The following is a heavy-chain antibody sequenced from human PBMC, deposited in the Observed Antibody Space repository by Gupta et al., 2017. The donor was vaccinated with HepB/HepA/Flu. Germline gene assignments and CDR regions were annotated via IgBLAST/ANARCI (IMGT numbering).Heavy chain of an antibody. Sequence: EVQLVESGGVLVRPVRSLQLSCTVSGFTFDDYDMHWVRQTPGKGLGWVSGIHLSNDGTGESDSVKGRFTIYRDTDKNVVYLQIKSMRPDDAALYHWFKELYKGGMNVWGQGTTVTVSS. CDR1: GFTFDDYD. D-gene: IGHD5-24*01. CDR2: IHLSNDGT. V-gene: IGHV3-9*01. CDR3: FKELYKGGMNV. J-gene: IGHJ6*02.